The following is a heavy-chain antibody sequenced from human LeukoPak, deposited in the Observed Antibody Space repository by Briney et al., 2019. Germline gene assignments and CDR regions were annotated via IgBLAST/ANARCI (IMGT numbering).Heavy chain of an antibody. CDR2: ISHDGSNN. D-gene: IGHD2-2*01. Sequence: GGSLRLSCAASGFTFSNYGMHWVRQAPGKGLEWVVVISHDGSNNNYADSVKGRFTISRDNSKNTLYLQMNSLRAEDTAVYYCAKGLRYQLQFSFDYWGQGTLVTVSS. V-gene: IGHV3-30*18. CDR3: AKGLRYQLQFSFDY. CDR1: GFTFSNYG. J-gene: IGHJ4*02.